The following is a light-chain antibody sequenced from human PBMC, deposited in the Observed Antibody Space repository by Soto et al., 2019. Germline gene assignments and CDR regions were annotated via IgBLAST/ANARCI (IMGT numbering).Light chain of an antibody. Sequence: EIVLTQSPATLSLSPGERATLSCRASQSVSSYLAWYQQKPGQAPRLLIYDASNKATGIPARFSGSGSGTDFTLTISSLEPEDCAVYDCQHGSNWPPYAFGQGTKLEIK. J-gene: IGKJ2*01. CDR3: QHGSNWPPYA. CDR2: DAS. CDR1: QSVSSY. V-gene: IGKV3-11*01.